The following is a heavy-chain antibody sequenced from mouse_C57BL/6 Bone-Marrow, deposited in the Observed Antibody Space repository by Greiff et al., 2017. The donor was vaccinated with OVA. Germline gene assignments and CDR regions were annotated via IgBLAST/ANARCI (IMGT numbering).Heavy chain of an antibody. Sequence: VKLQESGPELVKPGASVKISCKASGYAFSSSWMNWVKQRPGKGLEWIGRIYPGDGDTNYNGKFKGKATLTADKSSSTAYMQLSSLTSEDSAVYFWARSSYHYWGQGTTLTVSS. CDR1: GYAFSSSW. V-gene: IGHV1-82*01. D-gene: IGHD6-1*01. CDR3: ARSSYHY. J-gene: IGHJ2*01. CDR2: IYPGDGDT.